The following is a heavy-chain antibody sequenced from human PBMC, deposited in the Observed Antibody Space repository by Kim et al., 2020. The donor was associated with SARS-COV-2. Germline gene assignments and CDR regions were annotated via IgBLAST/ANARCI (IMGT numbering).Heavy chain of an antibody. Sequence: SETLSLTCTVSGGSISSSSYYWGWIRQPPGKGLEWIGSIYYSGSTYYNPSLKSRVTISVDTSKNQFSLKLSSVTAADTAVYYCASNYDFWRGYYTPYYYYGMDVWGQGTTVTVSS. V-gene: IGHV4-39*01. CDR1: GGSISSSSYY. CDR3: ASNYDFWRGYYTPYYYYGMDV. D-gene: IGHD3-3*01. CDR2: IYYSGST. J-gene: IGHJ6*02.